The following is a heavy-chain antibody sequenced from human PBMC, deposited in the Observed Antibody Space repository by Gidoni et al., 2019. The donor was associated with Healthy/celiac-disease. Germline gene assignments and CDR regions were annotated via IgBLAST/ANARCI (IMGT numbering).Heavy chain of an antibody. Sequence: QVQLVESGGGVVQPGRSLRLSCAASGFPFSSYGMHWVRQAPGKGLEWVSLISYDGSNKYYADSVKGRFTISRDNSKNTLSLQMNSLRAEDTALYYCAKASIDFWSGPGDYWGQGTLVTVPS. CDR3: AKASIDFWSGPGDY. CDR1: GFPFSSYG. J-gene: IGHJ4*02. CDR2: ISYDGSNK. D-gene: IGHD3-3*01. V-gene: IGHV3-30*18.